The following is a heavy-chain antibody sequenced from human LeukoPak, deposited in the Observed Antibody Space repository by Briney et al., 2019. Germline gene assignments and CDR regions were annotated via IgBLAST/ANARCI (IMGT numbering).Heavy chain of an antibody. CDR3: AELGITMIGGV. CDR1: GFTFGSYG. J-gene: IGHJ6*04. D-gene: IGHD3-10*02. V-gene: IGHV3-23*01. CDR2: ISGSGGSS. Sequence: GGTLRLSCAGSGFTFGSYGMNWVRQAPGKGPEWVSGISGSGGSSYYADSMKGRVTISRDNSKNSLYLQMNSLRAEDTAVYYCAELGITMIGGVWGKGTTVTISS.